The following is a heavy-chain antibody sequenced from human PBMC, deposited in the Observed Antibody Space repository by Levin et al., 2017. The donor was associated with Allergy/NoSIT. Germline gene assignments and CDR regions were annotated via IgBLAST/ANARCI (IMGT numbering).Heavy chain of an antibody. CDR3: APGLPMQDV. CDR1: GGPFTDYY. J-gene: IGHJ6*04. D-gene: IGHD2-2*01. V-gene: IGHV4-34*01. Sequence: SETLSLTCAVYGGPFTDYYWSWIRQPPGKGLEWIGEVKHTGSTNYSPSLKSRVTLSVDTAKSQFSLRLTSVTAADTAVYYCAPGLPMQDVWATGTTVHVSS. CDR2: VKHTGST.